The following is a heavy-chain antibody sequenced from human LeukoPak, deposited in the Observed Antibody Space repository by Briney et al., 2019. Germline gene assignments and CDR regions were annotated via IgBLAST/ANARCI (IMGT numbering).Heavy chain of an antibody. CDR2: INPSGGST. CDR1: GYTFTGYY. V-gene: IGHV1-46*01. Sequence: ASVKVSCNASGYTFTGYYMHWVRQAPGQGLEWMGIINPSGGSTSYAQKFQGRVTMTRDTSTSTVYMELSSLRSEDTAVYYCARDQGYSYGQPYNWFDPWGQGTLVTVSS. D-gene: IGHD5-18*01. J-gene: IGHJ5*02. CDR3: ARDQGYSYGQPYNWFDP.